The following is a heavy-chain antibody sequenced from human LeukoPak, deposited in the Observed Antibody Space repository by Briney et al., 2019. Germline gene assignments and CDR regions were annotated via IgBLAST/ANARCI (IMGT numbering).Heavy chain of an antibody. Sequence: GGSLRLSCPASGFTFSADATHWVRQAPGKGLEWVAFIRYNGGKDKHADSVKGRFTISRDNSKNTLYLQMNSLRAEDTAVYYCAKVSSSCPDCSFDSWGQGTLVTVSS. CDR2: IRYNGGKD. D-gene: IGHD6-13*01. CDR1: GFTFSADA. V-gene: IGHV3-30*02. J-gene: IGHJ4*02. CDR3: AKVSSSCPDCSFDS.